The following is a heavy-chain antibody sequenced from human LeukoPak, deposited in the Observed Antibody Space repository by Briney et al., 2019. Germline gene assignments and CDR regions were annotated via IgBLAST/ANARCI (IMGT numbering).Heavy chain of an antibody. CDR2: IRYDGSNK. Sequence: PGGSLRPSCAASGFTFSSYGMHWVRQAPGKGLEWVAFIRYDGSNKYYADSVKGRFTISRDNSKNTLYLQMNSLRAEDTAVYYCAKFRTTWSYFDYWGQGTLVTVSS. J-gene: IGHJ4*02. CDR1: GFTFSSYG. V-gene: IGHV3-30*02. CDR3: AKFRTTWSYFDY. D-gene: IGHD4-11*01.